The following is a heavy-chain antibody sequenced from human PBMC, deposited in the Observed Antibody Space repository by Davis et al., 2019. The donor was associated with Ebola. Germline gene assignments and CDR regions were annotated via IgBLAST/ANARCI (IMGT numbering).Heavy chain of an antibody. CDR2: INHSGST. Sequence: PSETLSLTCAVYGGSFSGYYWSWIRQPPGKGLEWIGEINHSGSTNYNPSLKSRVTISVDTSKNQFSLKLSSVTAADTAVYYCARDWDDYGDYGGVGFGYWGQGTLVTVSS. V-gene: IGHV4-34*01. CDR3: ARDWDDYGDYGGVGFGY. D-gene: IGHD4-17*01. J-gene: IGHJ4*02. CDR1: GGSFSGYY.